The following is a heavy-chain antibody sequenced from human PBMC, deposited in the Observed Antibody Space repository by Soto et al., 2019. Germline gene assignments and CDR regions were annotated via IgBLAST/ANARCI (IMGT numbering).Heavy chain of an antibody. CDR3: ASRYYYDSSGYYKY. CDR2: IIPIFGTA. V-gene: IGHV1-69*13. Sequence: SVKVSCKASGGTFSSYAISWVRQAPGQGLEWMGGIIPIFGTANYAQKFQGRVTITADESTSTAYMELSSLRSEDTAVYYCASRYYYDSSGYYKYWGQGTLVTVSS. CDR1: GGTFSSYA. D-gene: IGHD3-22*01. J-gene: IGHJ4*02.